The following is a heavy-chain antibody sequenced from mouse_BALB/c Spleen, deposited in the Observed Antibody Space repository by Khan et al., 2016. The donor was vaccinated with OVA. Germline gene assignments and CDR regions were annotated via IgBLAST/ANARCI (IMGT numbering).Heavy chain of an antibody. V-gene: IGHV1-77*01. J-gene: IGHJ3*01. CDR1: GYTFTDFY. CDR3: ARSGLGAFAY. CDR2: IYPGSDNT. Sequence: QVRLQQSGAELARPGASVKLSCKATGYTFTDFYINWVKQRTGQGLEWIGDIYPGSDNTYYNEKFKGKATLTADKSSSTAFMQLSSLTSADSAVYFCARSGLGAFAYWGQGTLVTVSA. D-gene: IGHD1-1*02.